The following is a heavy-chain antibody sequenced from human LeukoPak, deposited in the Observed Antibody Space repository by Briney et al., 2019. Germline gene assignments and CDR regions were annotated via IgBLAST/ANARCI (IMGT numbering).Heavy chain of an antibody. CDR1: GGTFSSYT. CDR3: ARAGPRGSYYLVLFY. Sequence: SVKVSCKASGGTFSSYTISWVRQAPGQGLEWMGRIIPILGIANYAQKFQGRVTITADKSTSTAYMELSSLRSEDTAVYYCARAGPRGSYYLVLFYWGQGTLVTVSS. J-gene: IGHJ4*02. D-gene: IGHD1-26*01. CDR2: IIPILGIA. V-gene: IGHV1-69*02.